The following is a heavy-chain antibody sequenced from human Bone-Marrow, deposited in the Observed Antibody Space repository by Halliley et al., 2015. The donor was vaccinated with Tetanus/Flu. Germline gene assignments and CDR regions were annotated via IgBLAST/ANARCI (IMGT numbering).Heavy chain of an antibody. V-gene: IGHV4-59*01. D-gene: IGHD2-15*01. CDR2: IYYSGST. CDR3: ARTNSGGFDP. J-gene: IGHJ5*02. Sequence: KGLEWIGYIYYSGSTNYNPSLKSRVTISVDSSKNQFSLKLSSVTAVDMAVYYCARTNSGGFDPWGQGTLVTVSS.